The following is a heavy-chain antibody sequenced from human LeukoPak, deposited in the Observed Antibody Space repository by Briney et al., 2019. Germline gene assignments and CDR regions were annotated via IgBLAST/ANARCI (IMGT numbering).Heavy chain of an antibody. D-gene: IGHD6-19*01. CDR2: INPNSGGT. CDR1: GYTFTGYY. J-gene: IGHJ5*02. V-gene: IGHV1-2*02. CDR3: ARDRRSGWYGNWFDP. Sequence: GASVKVSCKASGYTFTGYYMHWVGQAPGQGLEWMGWINPNSGGTNYAQKFQGRVTMTRDTSISTAYMELSRLRSDDTAVYYCARDRRSGWYGNWFDPWGQGTLVTVSS.